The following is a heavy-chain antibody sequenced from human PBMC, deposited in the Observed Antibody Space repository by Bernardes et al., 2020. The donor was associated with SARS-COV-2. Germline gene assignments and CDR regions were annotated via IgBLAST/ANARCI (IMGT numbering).Heavy chain of an antibody. V-gene: IGHV4-39*01. J-gene: IGHJ4*02. CDR2: IYYSGST. CDR3: ARIAALSSQFDY. CDR1: GGSISSNSYY. Sequence: SETLSLTCTVSGGSISSNSYYWGWIRQPTGKGLEWIGSIYYSGSTYYNPSLKSRVTISVDTSKNQFSLKLSSVTAADAAVYYCARIAALSSQFDYWGQGTLVTVSS. D-gene: IGHD6-6*01.